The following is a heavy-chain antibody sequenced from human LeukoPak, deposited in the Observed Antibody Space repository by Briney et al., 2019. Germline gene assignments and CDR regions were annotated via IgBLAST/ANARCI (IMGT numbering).Heavy chain of an antibody. D-gene: IGHD4-17*01. CDR3: AKDLDDGASGPDFDY. J-gene: IGHJ4*02. CDR1: AFTFNTYG. V-gene: IGHV3-33*03. Sequence: RSLSLSCAASAFTFNTYGMHWVRQAPGKGLEWMASIWNVRNDKYYADSVRGRFTISRDKSKNTLYLHMRSLTDDDTAFYYCAKDLDDGASGPDFDYRGQGTLVTAAS. CDR2: IWNVRNDK.